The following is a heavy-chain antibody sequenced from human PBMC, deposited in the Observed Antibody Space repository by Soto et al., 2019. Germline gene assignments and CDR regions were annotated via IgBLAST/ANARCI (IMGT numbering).Heavy chain of an antibody. Sequence: SETLSLTCTVSGGSISSGGYYWSWIRQHPGKGLEWIGYSYYSGSTYYNPSLKSRVTISVDTSKNQFSLKLSSVTAADTAVYYCARNAITIFGVHYYMDVWGKGTTVTVSS. V-gene: IGHV4-31*03. D-gene: IGHD3-3*01. CDR3: ARNAITIFGVHYYMDV. J-gene: IGHJ6*03. CDR2: SYYSGST. CDR1: GGSISSGGYY.